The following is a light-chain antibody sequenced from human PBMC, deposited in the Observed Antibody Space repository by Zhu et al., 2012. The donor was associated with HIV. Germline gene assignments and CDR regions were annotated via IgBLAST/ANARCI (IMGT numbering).Light chain of an antibody. V-gene: IGKV3-20*01. J-gene: IGKJ1*01. CDR3: HQYGDSPWT. CDR1: QRVTDSS. CDR2: GAS. Sequence: EVVLTQSPVTLSLSPGESVTLFCRASQRVTDSSLAWCLQRPGQAPSLLIYGASNRAAGVPERFSGRRSGTDFTLTITGLESEDFGVYYCHQYGDSPWTFGQGDQGGDQT.